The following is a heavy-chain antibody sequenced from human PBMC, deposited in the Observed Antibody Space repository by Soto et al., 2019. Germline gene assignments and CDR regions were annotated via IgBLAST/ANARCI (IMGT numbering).Heavy chain of an antibody. CDR3: ATRITVFGLLIPPFDP. D-gene: IGHD3-3*01. Sequence: SETLSLTCAVYGGSVNGYYWNWIRQPPGKGLEWIGEINHTGGTHYNPSLQSRVTMSVDTSKNQFSLRLSSVTAADTAIYYCATRITVFGLLIPPFDPWGQGTQVTGSS. CDR2: INHTGGT. J-gene: IGHJ5*02. CDR1: GGSVNGYY. V-gene: IGHV4-34*01.